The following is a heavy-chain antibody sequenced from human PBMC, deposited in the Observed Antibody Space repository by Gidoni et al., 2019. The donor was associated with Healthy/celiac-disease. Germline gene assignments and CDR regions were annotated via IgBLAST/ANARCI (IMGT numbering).Heavy chain of an antibody. CDR2: NRSKAYGGTT. J-gene: IGHJ4*02. V-gene: IGHV3-49*03. Sequence: EVQLVESGGGLVQPGRSLRLSCTACGCTFGDYAMCWFRQARGKGLEWVGCNRSKAYGGTTEYAASVKGRFTISRDDSKSIAYLQMNSLKTEDTAVYYCTRDPDYADYWGQGTLVTVSS. CDR1: GCTFGDYA. CDR3: TRDPDYADY. D-gene: IGHD3-16*01.